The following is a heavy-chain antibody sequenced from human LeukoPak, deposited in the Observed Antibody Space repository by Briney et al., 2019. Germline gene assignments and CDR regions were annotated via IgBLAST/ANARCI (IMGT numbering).Heavy chain of an antibody. J-gene: IGHJ3*02. CDR2: INHSGST. D-gene: IGHD6-19*01. Sequence: SETLSLTCAVYGGSFSGYYWSWIRQPPGKGLEWIGEINHSGSTNYNPSLKSRVTISVDTSKNQFSLKLSSVTAADTAVYYCARRGQWLVPRDAFDIWGQGTMVTVSS. CDR3: ARRGQWLVPRDAFDI. CDR1: GGSFSGYY. V-gene: IGHV4-34*01.